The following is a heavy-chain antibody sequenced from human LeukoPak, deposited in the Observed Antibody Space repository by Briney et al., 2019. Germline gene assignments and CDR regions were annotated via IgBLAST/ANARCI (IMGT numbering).Heavy chain of an antibody. CDR3: AHRRGGYNWNHGDFDY. CDR2: IYRDDDK. Sequence: SGPTLVKPTETLTLTCTFSGFSLPTRGVGVGWIRQSPGKALEWLALIYRDDDKRYRPSLKNRVTIIKDTSKNQVLLIMINMDPVDTATYYCAHRRGGYNWNHGDFDYWGQGTVVTVSS. D-gene: IGHD1-14*01. V-gene: IGHV2-5*02. J-gene: IGHJ4*02. CDR1: GFSLPTRGVG.